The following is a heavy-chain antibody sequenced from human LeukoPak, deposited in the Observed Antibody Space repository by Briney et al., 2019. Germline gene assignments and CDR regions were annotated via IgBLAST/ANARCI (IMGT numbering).Heavy chain of an antibody. CDR1: GFTLSSYA. J-gene: IGHJ4*02. CDR2: ISGSGGST. D-gene: IGHD3-3*01. CDR3: AKDQGGFLEWLYEALDY. V-gene: IGHV3-23*01. Sequence: SGGSLRLSCAASGFTLSSYAMSWVRQAPGKGLEWVSAISGSGGSTYYADSVKGRFTISRDNSKNTLYLQMNSLRAEDTAVYYCAKDQGGFLEWLYEALDYWGQGTLVTVSS.